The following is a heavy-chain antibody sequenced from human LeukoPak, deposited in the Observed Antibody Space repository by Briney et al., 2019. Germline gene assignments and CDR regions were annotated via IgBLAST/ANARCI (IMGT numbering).Heavy chain of an antibody. CDR3: ARRDYYDSRRGRWFDP. J-gene: IGHJ5*02. Sequence: SETLSLTCAVYGGSFSGYYWSWIRQPPGKGLEWIGEINHSGSTNYNPSLKSRVTISVDTSKNQFSLKLSSVTAADTAVYYCARRDYYDSRRGRWFDPWGQGTLVTVSS. CDR1: GGSFSGYY. D-gene: IGHD3-22*01. V-gene: IGHV4-34*01. CDR2: INHSGST.